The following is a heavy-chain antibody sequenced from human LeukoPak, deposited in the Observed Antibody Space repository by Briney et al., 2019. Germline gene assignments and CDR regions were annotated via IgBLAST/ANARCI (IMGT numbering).Heavy chain of an antibody. J-gene: IGHJ1*01. CDR1: GFTFSSYA. CDR2: ISYDGSNK. CDR3: ARDSYCSGGSCYGYFQN. Sequence: GGSLRLSCAASGFTFSSYAMHWVRQAPGKGLEWVAVISYDGSNKYYADSVKGRFTMSRDNSKNTLNLQMNSLRAEDTAVYYCARDSYCSGGSCYGYFQNWGQGTLVTVSS. V-gene: IGHV3-30*04. D-gene: IGHD2-15*01.